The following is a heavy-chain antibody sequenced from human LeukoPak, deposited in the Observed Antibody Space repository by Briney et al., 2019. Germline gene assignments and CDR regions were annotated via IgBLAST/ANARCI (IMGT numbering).Heavy chain of an antibody. Sequence: GGSLRLSCAASGFTSSNYAMMWVRQAPGKGLEWVSSITGGGDTYYVDSVKGRFTVSRDNSKNTLYLQINSLTADDTALYYCAKGKAAGAVDWFDPWGQGTLVTVSS. CDR3: AKGKAAGAVDWFDP. D-gene: IGHD6-13*01. V-gene: IGHV3-23*01. CDR1: GFTSSNYA. J-gene: IGHJ5*02. CDR2: ITGGGDT.